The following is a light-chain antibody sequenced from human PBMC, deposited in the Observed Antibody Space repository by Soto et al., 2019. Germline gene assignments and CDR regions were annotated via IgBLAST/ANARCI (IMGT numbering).Light chain of an antibody. V-gene: IGKV3-20*01. CDR3: QQYGLSPRTT. CDR2: GAS. Sequence: EIVLTQSPGTLSLSPGERATLSCRASQSVSSSYLAWYQQKPGQAPRLLIFGASSRATGIPDRFSGSGSGTDFTLTISRLEPEDFAVYYCQQYGLSPRTTFGQGTKLEIK. CDR1: QSVSSSY. J-gene: IGKJ2*01.